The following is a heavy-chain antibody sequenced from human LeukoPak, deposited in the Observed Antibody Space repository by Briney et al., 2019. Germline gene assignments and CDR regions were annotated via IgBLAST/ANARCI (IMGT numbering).Heavy chain of an antibody. D-gene: IGHD6-13*01. V-gene: IGHV3-30*02. CDR1: GFTFSSYC. CDR3: ASRAGSSSWYSYFQH. Sequence: GGSLRLSCAASGFTFSSYCMHWVGQAPGKGVEGVAFIRYGGSNQYYADSVKGRFTISRDKSKNTLYLQMNSLRAEDTAVYYCASRAGSSSWYSYFQHWGQGTLVTVSS. J-gene: IGHJ1*01. CDR2: IRYGGSNQ.